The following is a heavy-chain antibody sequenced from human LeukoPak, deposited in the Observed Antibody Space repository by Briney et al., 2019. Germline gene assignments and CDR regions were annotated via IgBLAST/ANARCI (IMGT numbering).Heavy chain of an antibody. CDR1: GGSTGNYY. CDR3: AREDPQTTVPEGLDV. CDR2: IYFIGTT. V-gene: IGHV4-59*01. D-gene: IGHD4-17*01. Sequence: SETLSLTCTVPGGSTGNYYWSWLRQPPGKGLEWIGYIYFIGTTNINPSLKSRVTISVDMSKNRFSLKLSSVTAADTAVYYCAREDPQTTVPEGLDVWGQGTTVTVSS. J-gene: IGHJ6*02.